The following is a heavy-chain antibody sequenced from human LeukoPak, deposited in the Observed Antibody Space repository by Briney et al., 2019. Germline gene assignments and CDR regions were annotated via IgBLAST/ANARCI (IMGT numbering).Heavy chain of an antibody. CDR2: ISSSSSYI. CDR3: ARSRRDSAWYIDDY. J-gene: IGHJ4*02. Sequence: GGSLRLSCAASGFTFSSYSMNWVRQAPGKGLGWVSSISSSSSYIYYADSVRGRFTISRDHARSSLSLQMHSLTADDTAVYYCARSRRDSAWYIDDYWGQGTLVPVSS. CDR1: GFTFSSYS. D-gene: IGHD1-1*01. V-gene: IGHV3-21*01.